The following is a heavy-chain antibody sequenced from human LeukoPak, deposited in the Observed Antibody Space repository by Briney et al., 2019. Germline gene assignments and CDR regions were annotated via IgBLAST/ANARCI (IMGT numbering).Heavy chain of an antibody. CDR2: INYSGST. CDR1: GGSISSNY. Sequence: PSETLSLTCSVSGGSISSNYWSWIRQPPGKGLEWVGYINYSGSTNYNPSLKSRVTISVDTYKNQFSLKVTSVTAADTGVYYCARGSDSSTLNWFDPWGQGTLVTVSS. V-gene: IGHV4-59*01. D-gene: IGHD6-13*01. CDR3: ARGSDSSTLNWFDP. J-gene: IGHJ5*02.